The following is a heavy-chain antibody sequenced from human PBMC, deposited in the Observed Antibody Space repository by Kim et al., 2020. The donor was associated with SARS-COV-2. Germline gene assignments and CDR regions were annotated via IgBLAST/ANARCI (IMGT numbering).Heavy chain of an antibody. CDR3: ARYTSSWYLYY. J-gene: IGHJ4*02. CDR1: GDSVSSNSAA. Sequence: SQTLSLTCAISGDSVSSNSAACNWIRQYPSRGLEWLGRTYYRSKWYSDYAGSVNSRITINPDTTKNQFSLQLNSVTPEDTAVYYCARYTSSWYLYYWGQGTLVTLSS. CDR2: TYYRSKWYS. D-gene: IGHD6-13*01. V-gene: IGHV6-1*01.